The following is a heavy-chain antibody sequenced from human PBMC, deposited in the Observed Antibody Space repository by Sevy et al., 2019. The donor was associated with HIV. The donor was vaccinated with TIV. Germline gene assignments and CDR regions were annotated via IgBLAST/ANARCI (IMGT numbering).Heavy chain of an antibody. CDR2: IKSEIDGGAI. D-gene: IGHD6-19*01. CDR3: ATDPSWLDYIQDYYYGMDV. J-gene: IGHJ6*02. Sequence: GGSLRLSCAASGLTFTNAWMNWVRQAPGKGLEWVGRIKSEIDGGAIDYAASVKGRFTVSRDDSKNTLYLQMNSLKTEDTAVYYCATDPSWLDYIQDYYYGMDVWGQGTTVTVSS. CDR1: GLTFTNAW. V-gene: IGHV3-15*01.